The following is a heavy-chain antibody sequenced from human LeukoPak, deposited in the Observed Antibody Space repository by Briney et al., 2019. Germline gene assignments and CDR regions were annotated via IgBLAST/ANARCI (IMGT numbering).Heavy chain of an antibody. J-gene: IGHJ4*02. V-gene: IGHV3-33*01. CDR3: ARVPKNYYDSSGYYGY. CDR1: GFTFSSYG. Sequence: GGSLRLSCAASGFTFSSYGMHWVRQAPGKGLEWVAVIWYDGSNKYYADSVKGRFTISRDNSKNTLYLQMNSLRAEDTAVYYCARVPKNYYDSSGYYGYWGQGTLVTVSS. D-gene: IGHD3-22*01. CDR2: IWYDGSNK.